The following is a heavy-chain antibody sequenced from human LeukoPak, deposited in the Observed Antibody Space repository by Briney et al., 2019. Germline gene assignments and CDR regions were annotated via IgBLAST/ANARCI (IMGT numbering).Heavy chain of an antibody. D-gene: IGHD3-22*01. J-gene: IGHJ3*02. V-gene: IGHV3-30*18. CDR1: GFTFSSYG. CDR3: AKARFDYYDSSGYDDAFDI. CDR2: ISYDGSNK. Sequence: PGGSLRLSCAASGFTFSSYGMHWVRQAPGKGLEWVAVISYDGSNKYYADSVKGRFTISRDNSKNTLYLQMNSLRAEDTAVYYCAKARFDYYDSSGYDDAFDIWGQGTMVTVSS.